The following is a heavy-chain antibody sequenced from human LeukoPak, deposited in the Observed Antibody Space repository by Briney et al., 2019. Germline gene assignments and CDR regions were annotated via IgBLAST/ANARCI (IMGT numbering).Heavy chain of an antibody. V-gene: IGHV1-46*01. CDR2: INPSGGST. CDR1: GYTFTSYY. J-gene: IGHJ5*02. Sequence: ASVKVSCKASGYTFTSYYIHWVRQAPGQGLEWMGIINPSGGSTSYAQKFQGRVTMTRDTSTSTVYMELSSLRSEDTAVYYCARAFTLRHYGSGWYDTFDPWGQGTLVTVSS. CDR3: ARAFTLRHYGSGWYDTFDP. D-gene: IGHD6-19*01.